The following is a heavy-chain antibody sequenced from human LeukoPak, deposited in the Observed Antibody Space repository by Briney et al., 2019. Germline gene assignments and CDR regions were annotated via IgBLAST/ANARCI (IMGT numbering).Heavy chain of an antibody. CDR1: GYTLTELS. Sequence: ASVKVSCTVSGYTLTELSMHWVRQAPGKGLEWMGGFDPEDGETIYAQKFQGRVTMTEDTSTDTAYMELSSLRSEDTAVYYCATLRGVAFDFWSGYGVYWGQGTLVTVSS. J-gene: IGHJ4*02. CDR3: ATLRGVAFDFWSGYGVY. V-gene: IGHV1-24*01. CDR2: FDPEDGET. D-gene: IGHD3-3*01.